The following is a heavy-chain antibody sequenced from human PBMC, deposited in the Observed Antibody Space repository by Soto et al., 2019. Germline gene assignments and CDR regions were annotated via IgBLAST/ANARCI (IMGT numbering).Heavy chain of an antibody. CDR3: ARVRQVQYYYYYYGTDV. J-gene: IGHJ6*02. D-gene: IGHD6-25*01. Sequence: SETLSLTCAVYGGSFSGYYWSWIRQPPGKGLEWIGEINHSGSTNYNPSLKSRVTISVDTSKNQFSLKLSSVTAADTAVYYCARVRQVQYYYYYYGTDVWGQGTTVTVSS. V-gene: IGHV4-34*01. CDR2: INHSGST. CDR1: GGSFSGYY.